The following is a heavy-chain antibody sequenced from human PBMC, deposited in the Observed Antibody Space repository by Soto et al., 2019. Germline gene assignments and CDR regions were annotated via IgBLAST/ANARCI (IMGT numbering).Heavy chain of an antibody. CDR3: AHSPYCSGGSCYGGTVDY. CDR2: IYWDDDK. J-gene: IGHJ4*02. V-gene: IGHV2-5*02. CDR1: GFSLSTSGVG. Sequence: QITLKESGPTLVKPTQTLTLTCTFSGFSLSTSGVGVGWIRQPPGKALEWIALIYWDDDKRYSPSLKSRLTITKDTSKNQVVLTMTDMDPVDTATYYCAHSPYCSGGSCYGGTVDYWGQGTLVTVSS. D-gene: IGHD2-15*01.